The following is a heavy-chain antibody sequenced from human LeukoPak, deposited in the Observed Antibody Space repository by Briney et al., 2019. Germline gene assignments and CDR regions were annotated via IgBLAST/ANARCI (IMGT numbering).Heavy chain of an antibody. Sequence: PGGSLRLSCAASGFPFVTYWMHWVRQAPGKGLVWVSHLNTDGSSPTYGDSAKGRFTVSRDNAKSTLFLQLNSLRVEDTAVYYCARGTADPAGIDYWGQGTLVTVSS. J-gene: IGHJ4*02. CDR3: ARGTADPAGIDY. CDR2: LNTDGSSP. D-gene: IGHD2-2*01. CDR1: GFPFVTYW. V-gene: IGHV3-74*01.